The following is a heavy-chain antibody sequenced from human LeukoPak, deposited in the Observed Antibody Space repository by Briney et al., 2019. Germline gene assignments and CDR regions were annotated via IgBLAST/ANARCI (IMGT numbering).Heavy chain of an antibody. V-gene: IGHV3-23*01. CDR2: ISGSGGST. J-gene: IGHJ3*02. Sequence: PGGSLRLSCAASGFTFSSYALTWVRQAREKGLEWVSAISGSGGSTSYADSVKGRCTISRDNSKNTLFLQMNSLRAEDTAVYYCATRKAADLWAFDNWGQGTMVTVSS. CDR3: ATRKAADLWAFDN. CDR1: GFTFSSYA. D-gene: IGHD6-13*01.